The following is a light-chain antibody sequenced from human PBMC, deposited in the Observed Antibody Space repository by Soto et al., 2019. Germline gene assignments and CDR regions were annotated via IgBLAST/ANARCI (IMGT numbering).Light chain of an antibody. CDR2: LNSDGSH. Sequence: QPVLTQSPSASASLGASVKLTCTLSSGHSNYAIAWHQQQPEKGPRFLVKLNSDGSHSKGDVIPDRFSGSSSGAERYLTISTLQSEDEADYYCQTWVTGIHIFGGGTKLTVL. CDR3: QTWVTGIHI. J-gene: IGLJ2*01. CDR1: SGHSNYA. V-gene: IGLV4-69*01.